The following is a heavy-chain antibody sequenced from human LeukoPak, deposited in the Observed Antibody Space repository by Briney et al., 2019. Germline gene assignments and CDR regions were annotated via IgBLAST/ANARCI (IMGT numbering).Heavy chain of an antibody. CDR1: GFTFDDYG. J-gene: IGHJ4*02. Sequence: GGSLRLSCAASGFTFDDYGMHWVRQAPGKGLEWVSGISWNSGSKDYADSVKGRFTISRDNAKNSLFLQLNSLRAEDTAVYYCVRDRGWYHFDLWGQGTLATVSS. CDR3: VRDRGWYHFDL. V-gene: IGHV3-9*01. CDR2: ISWNSGSK. D-gene: IGHD3-10*01.